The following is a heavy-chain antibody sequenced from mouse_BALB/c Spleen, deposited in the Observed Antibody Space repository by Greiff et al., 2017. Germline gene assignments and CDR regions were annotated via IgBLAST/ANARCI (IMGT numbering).Heavy chain of an antibody. J-gene: IGHJ2*01. CDR3: AREITTVVPYFDY. Sequence: EVMLVESGGGSVKLGGSLKLSCAASGFTFSSYYMSWVRQTPEKRLELVAAINSNGGSTYYPDSVKGRFTISRDNAKNTLYLQMSSLKSEDTAMYYCAREITTVVPYFDYWGQGTTLTVSS. CDR1: GFTFSSYY. CDR2: INSNGGST. V-gene: IGHV5-6-2*01. D-gene: IGHD1-1*01.